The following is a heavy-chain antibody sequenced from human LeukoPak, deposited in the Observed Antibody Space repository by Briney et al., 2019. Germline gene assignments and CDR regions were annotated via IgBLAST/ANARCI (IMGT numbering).Heavy chain of an antibody. CDR3: ARSYGDYSWFDP. CDR2: VYYSGST. D-gene: IGHD4-17*01. V-gene: IGHV4-59*01. CDR1: GGSISSYY. Sequence: PSGTLSLTCTVSGGSISSYYWTWFRQPPGKGLEWIGYVYYSGSTNYSPSLKSRVTISVDMSKNQFSLKLSSVTAADTAVYYCARSYGDYSWFDPWGQGILVTVSS. J-gene: IGHJ5*02.